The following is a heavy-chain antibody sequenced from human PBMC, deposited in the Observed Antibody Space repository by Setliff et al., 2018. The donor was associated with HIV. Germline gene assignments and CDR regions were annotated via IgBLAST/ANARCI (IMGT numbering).Heavy chain of an antibody. CDR2: IKSKTDGGTT. D-gene: IGHD6-13*01. J-gene: IGHJ5*02. CDR3: TAALQQQVVRWFDP. V-gene: IGHV3-15*01. Sequence: PGGSLRLSCAASGFTFSDCSMSWVRQAPGKGLEWVGRIKSKTDGGTTDYAAPVKGRFTISRDDSKNTLYLQMNSLKTEDTAVYYCTAALQQQVVRWFDPWGQGTLVTVSS. CDR1: GFTFSDCS.